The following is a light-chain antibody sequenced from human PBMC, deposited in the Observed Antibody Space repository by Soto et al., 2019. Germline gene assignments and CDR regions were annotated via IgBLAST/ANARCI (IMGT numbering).Light chain of an antibody. V-gene: IGKV3-20*01. CDR1: QTVSSSS. CDR2: GAS. J-gene: IGKJ1*01. Sequence: IVFSQSPCALSLSPGERATLSCRASQTVSSSSLAWYQQKPGQAPRLLIFGASTRAAGFPDRFSGSGSGTDFTLTISRLEPEDFAVYYCQQYGSSPRTFGQGTKVDIK. CDR3: QQYGSSPRT.